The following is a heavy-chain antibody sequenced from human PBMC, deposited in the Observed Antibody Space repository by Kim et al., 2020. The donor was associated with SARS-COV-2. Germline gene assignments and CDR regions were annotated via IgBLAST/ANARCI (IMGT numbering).Heavy chain of an antibody. CDR1: GYTLTGYY. V-gene: IGHV1-2*04. CDR3: ARDLDGMDV. J-gene: IGHJ6*02. Sequence: ASVKVSCKASGYTLTGYYMHWVRQAPGQGLEWMGWINPKSGGTNYAQKFQGWVTMTRDTSISTVYMELSRLRSDDTAVYYFARDLDGMDVWGQGTTVTVSS. CDR2: INPKSGGT.